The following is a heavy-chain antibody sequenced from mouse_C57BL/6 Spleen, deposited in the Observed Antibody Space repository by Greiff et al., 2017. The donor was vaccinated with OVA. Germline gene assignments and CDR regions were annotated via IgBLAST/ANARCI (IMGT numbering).Heavy chain of an antibody. Sequence: EVKLVESGGGLVQPGGSMKLSCVASGFTFSNYWMNWVRQSPAKGLEWVAQIRLKSDNYATHSAESVKGRFTISRDDSKSSVYLQMNNLRAEDTGIYYCTGEGYDLGFAYWGQGTLVTVSA. CDR2: IRLKSDNYAT. V-gene: IGHV6-3*01. J-gene: IGHJ3*01. D-gene: IGHD2-3*01. CDR1: GFTFSNYW. CDR3: TGEGYDLGFAY.